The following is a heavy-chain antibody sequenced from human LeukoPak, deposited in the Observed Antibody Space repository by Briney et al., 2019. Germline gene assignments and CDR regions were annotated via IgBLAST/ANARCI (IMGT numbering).Heavy chain of an antibody. Sequence: SETLSLTCTVSGGSISTSNYYWGWIRQPPGKGLEWIGEVNDSGNTYYIPSLKSRITISLDTSKNRFSLNLTSVSAADTALYYCARKYYFYMDVWGKGTTVTVSS. CDR3: ARKYYFYMDV. V-gene: IGHV4-39*02. J-gene: IGHJ6*03. CDR2: VNDSGNT. CDR1: GGSISTSNYY.